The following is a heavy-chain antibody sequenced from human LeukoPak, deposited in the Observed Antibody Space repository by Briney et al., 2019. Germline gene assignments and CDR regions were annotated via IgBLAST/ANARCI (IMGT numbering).Heavy chain of an antibody. CDR2: VSFDGDNK. CDR3: ARDWTLNY. J-gene: IGHJ4*02. D-gene: IGHD3/OR15-3a*01. V-gene: IGHV3-30-3*01. Sequence: GGSLRLSCAASGFTFSSYAMHWVRQAPGKGLEWVAVVSFDGDNKYYADSVKDRFTISRDNSQNTLYLQLNSLRAEDTAVYYCARDWTLNYWGQGTL. CDR1: GFTFSSYA.